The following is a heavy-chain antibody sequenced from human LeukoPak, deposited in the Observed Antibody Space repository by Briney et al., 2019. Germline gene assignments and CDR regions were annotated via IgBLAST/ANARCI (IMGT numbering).Heavy chain of an antibody. Sequence: SETLSLTCAVYGGSFSGYYWSWIRQPPGKGLEWIGEINHSGSTNYNPSLKSRVTLSVDTSKNQFSLKLSSVTAADTAAYYCARGWAYFDYWGQGTLVTVSS. J-gene: IGHJ4*02. D-gene: IGHD7-27*01. V-gene: IGHV4-34*01. CDR2: INHSGST. CDR3: ARGWAYFDY. CDR1: GGSFSGYY.